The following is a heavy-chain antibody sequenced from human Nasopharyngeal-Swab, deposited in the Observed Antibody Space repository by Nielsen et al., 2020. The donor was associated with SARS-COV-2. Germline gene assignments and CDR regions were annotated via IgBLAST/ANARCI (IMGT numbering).Heavy chain of an antibody. CDR3: AKEYGSGSYYGVLDY. CDR2: ISGSGCST. CDR1: GFTFSSYA. D-gene: IGHD3-10*01. J-gene: IGHJ4*02. V-gene: IGHV3-23*01. Sequence: GESLKISCAASGFTFSSYAMSWVRQAPGKGLEWVSAISGSGCSTYYADSVPGRFTISRDTSKNTLYLQMNSLRAEDTAVYYCAKEYGSGSYYGVLDYWGQGTLVTVSS.